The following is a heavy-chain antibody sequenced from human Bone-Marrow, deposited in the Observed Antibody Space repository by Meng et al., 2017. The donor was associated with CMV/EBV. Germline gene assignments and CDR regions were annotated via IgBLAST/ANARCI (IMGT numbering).Heavy chain of an antibody. Sequence: GESLKISFAASGFTFSSYSMNWVRQAPGKGLEWVSYISSSSSTIYYADSVKGRFTISRDNAKNSLYLQMNSLRAEDTAVYYCARVTTLYYYYGMDVWGQVTTVTVSS. CDR3: ARVTTLYYYYGMDV. CDR1: GFTFSSYS. D-gene: IGHD4-11*01. CDR2: ISSSSSTI. J-gene: IGHJ6*02. V-gene: IGHV3-48*04.